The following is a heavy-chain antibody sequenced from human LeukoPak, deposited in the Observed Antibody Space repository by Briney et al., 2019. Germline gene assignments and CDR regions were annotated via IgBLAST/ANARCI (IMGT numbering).Heavy chain of an antibody. Sequence: ASVKVSCKASGYTFINYYLHWVRQAPGQGLEWMGIINPSSGGTSYAQKFQGRVTMTRATSTSTVYMELSSLTSEDTAVYYCARAYSGYSIDFWGQGTLVAVSS. D-gene: IGHD3-22*01. CDR3: ARAYSGYSIDF. CDR1: GYTFINYY. J-gene: IGHJ4*02. CDR2: INPSSGGT. V-gene: IGHV1-46*01.